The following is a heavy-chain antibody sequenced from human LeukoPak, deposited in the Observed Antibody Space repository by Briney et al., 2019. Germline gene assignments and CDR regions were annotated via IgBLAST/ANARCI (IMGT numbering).Heavy chain of an antibody. CDR3: ASADYDMAFDI. CDR1: GGSISSGGYY. D-gene: IGHD3-9*01. Sequence: PSRTLSLTCTVSGGSISSGGYYWSWIRQHPGKGLEWIGYIYYSGSTDYNPSLKSRFTMSVDTSKNQFSLKLSSVTAADTAVYYCASADYDMAFDIWGQGTMVTVSS. CDR2: IYYSGST. J-gene: IGHJ3*02. V-gene: IGHV4-31*03.